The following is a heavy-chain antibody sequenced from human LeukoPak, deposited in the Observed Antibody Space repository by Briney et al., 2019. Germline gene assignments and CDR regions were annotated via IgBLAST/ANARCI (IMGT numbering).Heavy chain of an antibody. V-gene: IGHV3-30*04. CDR1: GFTFSNYA. D-gene: IGHD1-7*01. CDR3: ARWKSLKGTFDY. Sequence: PGGSLRLSCAASGFTFSNYAMNWVRQAPGKGLEWVAVISYDGNKKYYADSVKGRFTISRDNSKNTLYLQMNCLRAEDTAVYYCARWKSLKGTFDYWGQGTLVTVSS. J-gene: IGHJ4*02. CDR2: ISYDGNKK.